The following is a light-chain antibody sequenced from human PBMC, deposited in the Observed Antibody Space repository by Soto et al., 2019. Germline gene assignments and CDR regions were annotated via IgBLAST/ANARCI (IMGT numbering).Light chain of an antibody. V-gene: IGKV3-15*01. CDR2: GAS. CDR1: QSVSSN. J-gene: IGKJ2*02. Sequence: EIVLTQSPGTLSLSPGERATLFCRASQSVSSNLAWYQQRPGQAPRLLIYGASTRATGIPARFSGSGSGTEFTLTISSLESEDFAVYYCQQYYNWPPCTFGQGTKVDIK. CDR3: QQYYNWPPCT.